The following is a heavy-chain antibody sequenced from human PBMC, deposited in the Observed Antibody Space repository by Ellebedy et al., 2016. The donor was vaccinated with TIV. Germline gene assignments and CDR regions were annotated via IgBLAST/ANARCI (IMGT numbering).Heavy chain of an antibody. Sequence: MPSETLSLTCTVSGGSISSGDYYWSWIRQPPGKGLEWIGYIYYSGSTYYNPSLKSRVTISVDTSKNQFSLRLTSVIAADTAVYYCARERGFGELFRGYYFDYWGQGTLVTVSS. J-gene: IGHJ4*02. CDR2: IYYSGST. CDR1: GGSISSGDYY. CDR3: ARERGFGELFRGYYFDY. D-gene: IGHD3-10*01. V-gene: IGHV4-30-4*01.